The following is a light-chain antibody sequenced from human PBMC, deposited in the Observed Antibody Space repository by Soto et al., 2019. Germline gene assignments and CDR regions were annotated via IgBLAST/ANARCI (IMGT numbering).Light chain of an antibody. J-gene: IGKJ4*01. CDR2: DAS. Sequence: EIVLTRSPGTLSLSVGERATLSCRASQSVSGYLAWYQQTPGQAPRLLIYDASNRATGIPDRFSGSGSGTDFTLTINRLEPEDFTVYYCQQYGSSPLTFGGGTKVDIK. CDR1: QSVSGY. V-gene: IGKV3-20*01. CDR3: QQYGSSPLT.